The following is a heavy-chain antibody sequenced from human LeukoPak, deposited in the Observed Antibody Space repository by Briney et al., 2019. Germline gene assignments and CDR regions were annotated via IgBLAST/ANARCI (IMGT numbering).Heavy chain of an antibody. D-gene: IGHD3-10*01. V-gene: IGHV3-23*01. J-gene: IGHJ4*02. Sequence: GGSLRLSCAAAGFMFSNYIMYWVRQAPGKGLEWVSVISASGGTTDYADSVKGRFTISRDNSKNTLYLQMNNLRAEDTAVCYCAKGGRGTYYSDSWGQGTLVTVSS. CDR3: AKGGRGTYYSDS. CDR2: ISASGGTT. CDR1: GFMFSNYI.